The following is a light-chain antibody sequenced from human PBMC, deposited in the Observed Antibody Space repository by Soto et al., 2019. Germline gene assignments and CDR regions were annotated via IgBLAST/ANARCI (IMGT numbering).Light chain of an antibody. CDR1: SSDVGGYNY. Sequence: QSVLTQPPSVSGAPGQRVTISCTGSSSDVGGYNYVSWYHLRPGEVPKLIIFGVTNRPSGVSTRFSGSKSGNTASLTISGLQAEDEGDYYCNSYATNTNRVFGTVTKVTV. V-gene: IGLV2-14*01. J-gene: IGLJ1*01. CDR2: GVT. CDR3: NSYATNTNRV.